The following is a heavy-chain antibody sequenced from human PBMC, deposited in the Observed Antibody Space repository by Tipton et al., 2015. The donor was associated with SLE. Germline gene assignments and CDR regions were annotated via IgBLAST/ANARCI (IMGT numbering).Heavy chain of an antibody. CDR3: ARVSGITDWASGMDV. CDR2: IYYSGST. Sequence: LRLSCTVSGGSISSYYWSWIRQPPGKGLEWIGYIYYSGSTNYNPSLKSRGTITVDTTKNQFSQNLSAVPAADTAVYYWARVSGITDWASGMDVWGQGTTVTVFS. V-gene: IGHV4-59*01. J-gene: IGHJ6*02. D-gene: IGHD1-26*01. CDR1: GGSISSYY.